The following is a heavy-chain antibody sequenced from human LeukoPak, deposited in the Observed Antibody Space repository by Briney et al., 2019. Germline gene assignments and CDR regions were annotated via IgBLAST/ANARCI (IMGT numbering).Heavy chain of an antibody. Sequence: GGSLRLSCAASGFTFTSYWMHWVRQAPGKGLVWVSRINSDGTSTSYADSVKGRFTISRDNAKNMLYLEMNSLRVDDTSVYYCVRGAPFDYWGQGTLVTVSP. CDR3: VRGAPFDY. V-gene: IGHV3-74*01. D-gene: IGHD1-26*01. CDR1: GFTFTSYW. J-gene: IGHJ4*02. CDR2: INSDGTST.